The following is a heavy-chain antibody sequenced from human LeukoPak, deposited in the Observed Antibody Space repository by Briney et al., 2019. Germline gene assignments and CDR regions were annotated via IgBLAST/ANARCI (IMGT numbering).Heavy chain of an antibody. Sequence: EGSLRLSFAASGFTFGSYWMSWVRQAPGKGLEWVANIKQDGSEKYYVDSVKGRFTISRDNAKNSLYLQMNSLRAEDTAVYYCARDDPVSGAFDIWGQGTMVTVSS. CDR2: IKQDGSEK. J-gene: IGHJ3*02. V-gene: IGHV3-7*01. CDR3: ARDDPVSGAFDI. CDR1: GFTFGSYW.